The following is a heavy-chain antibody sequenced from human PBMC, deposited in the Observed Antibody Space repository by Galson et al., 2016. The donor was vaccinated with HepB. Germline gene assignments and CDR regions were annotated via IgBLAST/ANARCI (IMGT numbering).Heavy chain of an antibody. V-gene: IGHV5-10-1*01. CDR3: ARSVDYYDSSAYW. CDR2: IDPVESYT. CDR1: GSNFTSYW. D-gene: IGHD3-22*01. J-gene: IGHJ4*02. Sequence: QSGAEVKKPGESLRISCKGSGSNFTSYWITWVRQMPGKGLEWMGRIDPVESYTNYSPSFQGHVTISADKSISTAYLQWSSLKASDTAMYYCARSVDYYDSSAYWWGQGTLVTVSS.